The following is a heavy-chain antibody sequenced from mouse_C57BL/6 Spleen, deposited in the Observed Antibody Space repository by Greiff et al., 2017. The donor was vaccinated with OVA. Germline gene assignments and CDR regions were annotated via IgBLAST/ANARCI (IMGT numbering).Heavy chain of an antibody. CDR1: GYTFTSYW. CDR3: ARSGLRRDWYFDV. V-gene: IGHV1-59*01. CDR2: IDPSDSYT. Sequence: QVQLQQPGAELVRPGTSVKLSCKASGYTFTSYWMHWVKQRPGQGLEWIGVIDPSDSYTNYNQKFKGKATLTVDTSSSTAYMQLSSLTSEDSAVYYCARSGLRRDWYFDVWGTGTTVTVSS. D-gene: IGHD2-2*01. J-gene: IGHJ1*03.